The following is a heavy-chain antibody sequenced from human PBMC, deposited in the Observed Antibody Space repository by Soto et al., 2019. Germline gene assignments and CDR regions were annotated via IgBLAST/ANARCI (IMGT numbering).Heavy chain of an antibody. J-gene: IGHJ5*02. CDR3: IRQMGDSSTGWFDP. Sequence: EVQLVESGGGLVQPGGSLKLSCAASGFTFSGSAIHWVRQASGMALEWVGRIRSKGNSYATAYAASVKGRFIISRDDSKNTAHLQMSSLKTEDTAVYYCIRQMGDSSTGWFDPWGQGTLVTVFS. D-gene: IGHD6-13*01. V-gene: IGHV3-73*02. CDR1: GFTFSGSA. CDR2: IRSKGNSYAT.